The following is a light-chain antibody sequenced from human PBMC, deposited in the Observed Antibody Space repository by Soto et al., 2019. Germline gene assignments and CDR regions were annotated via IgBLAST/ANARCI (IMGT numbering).Light chain of an antibody. CDR3: AAWDGSLNGVI. CDR1: SSNIGTYT. CDR2: NNN. Sequence: QAVVTQPPSASGTPGQRVTISCSGSSSNIGTYTVNWYQQLPGTAPKLLIYNNNQGPSGVPDRFSGSKSGTSASLAISGLQSEDEADYFCAAWDGSLNGVIFGGGTKVTVL. J-gene: IGLJ2*01. V-gene: IGLV1-44*01.